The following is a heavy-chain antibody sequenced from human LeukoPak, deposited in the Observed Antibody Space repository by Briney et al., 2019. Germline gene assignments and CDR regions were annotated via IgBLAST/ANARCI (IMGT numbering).Heavy chain of an antibody. Sequence: SETLSLTCAVYGGSFSGYYWSWIRQPPGKGLEWIGEINHSGSSNYNPSLKSRVTISVDTSKNQFSLKLSSVTAADTAVYYCASGNYDFWSGFAALDYWGQGTLVTVSS. V-gene: IGHV4-34*01. J-gene: IGHJ4*02. D-gene: IGHD3-3*01. CDR3: ASGNYDFWSGFAALDY. CDR1: GGSFSGYY. CDR2: INHSGSS.